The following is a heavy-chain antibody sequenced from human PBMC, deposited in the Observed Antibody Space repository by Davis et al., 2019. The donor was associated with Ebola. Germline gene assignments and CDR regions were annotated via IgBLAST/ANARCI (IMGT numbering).Heavy chain of an antibody. V-gene: IGHV3-66*01. CDR1: GFTVSSNY. J-gene: IGHJ4*02. CDR3: ARGPSIFQFDY. D-gene: IGHD2/OR15-2a*01. Sequence: GGSLRLSCAASGFTVSSNYMSWVRQAPGKGLEWVSVIYSGGSTYYADSVKGRFTISRDNSKNTLYLQMNSLRAEDTAVYYCARGPSIFQFDYWGQGTLVTVSS. CDR2: IYSGGST.